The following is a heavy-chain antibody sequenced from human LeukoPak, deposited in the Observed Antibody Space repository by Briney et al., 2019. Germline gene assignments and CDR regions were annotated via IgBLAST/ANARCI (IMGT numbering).Heavy chain of an antibody. J-gene: IGHJ4*02. V-gene: IGHV3-7*01. CDR2: LKEDGSVK. CDR3: ARDERAGHYIY. CDR1: GFIFDNYW. Sequence: TGGSLRLSCEASGFIFDNYWMTWVRQAPGRGLEWVANLKEDGSVKQHADSVRGRFTVSRDNTESLVFLHMSSLKAEDSAVYYCARDERAGHYIYWGQGILGTVSS. D-gene: IGHD4-11*01.